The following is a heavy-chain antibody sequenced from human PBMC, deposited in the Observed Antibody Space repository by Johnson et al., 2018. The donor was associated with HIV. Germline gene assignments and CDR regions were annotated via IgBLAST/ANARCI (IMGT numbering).Heavy chain of an antibody. V-gene: IGHV3-11*04. CDR3: ASGYYYGSGTYHGAFDI. J-gene: IGHJ3*02. CDR2: ISSSGSTI. CDR1: GFTFSDYY. D-gene: IGHD3-10*01. Sequence: QVQLVESGGGLVKPGGSLRLSCAASGFTFSDYYMSWIRQAPGKGLEWVSYISSSGSTIFYAASVKGRFTISRDNAKNSLYLQMHSRRAEDTAVYYCASGYYYGSGTYHGAFDIWGQGTMVTVSS.